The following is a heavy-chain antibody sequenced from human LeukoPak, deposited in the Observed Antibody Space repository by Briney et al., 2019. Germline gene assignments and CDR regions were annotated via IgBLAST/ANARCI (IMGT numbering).Heavy chain of an antibody. D-gene: IGHD1-1*01. CDR1: GYTFTSYY. V-gene: IGHV1-46*01. CDR2: INPSGGST. CDR3: ARDTGTTTLGY. J-gene: IGHJ4*02. Sequence: ASVKVSCKAPGYTFTSYYMHWVRQAPGQGLEWMGIINPSGGSTSYAQKFQGRVTMTRDTSTSTVYMELSSLRSEDTAVYYCARDTGTTTLGYWGQGTLVTVSS.